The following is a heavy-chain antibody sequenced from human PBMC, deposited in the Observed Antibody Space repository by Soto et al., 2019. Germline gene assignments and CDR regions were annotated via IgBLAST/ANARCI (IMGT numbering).Heavy chain of an antibody. CDR2: IIPIFGTA. D-gene: IGHD3-10*01. J-gene: IGHJ4*02. CDR1: GGTFRSYS. Sequence: GASVKVSCKGSGGTFRSYSISWVRQAPGQGVEWMGGIIPIFGTANYAQKFQGRVTITADESTSTAYMELSSLRSEDTAVYYCARAPLTYYYGSALYWGQGTLVTVSS. V-gene: IGHV1-69*13. CDR3: ARAPLTYYYGSALY.